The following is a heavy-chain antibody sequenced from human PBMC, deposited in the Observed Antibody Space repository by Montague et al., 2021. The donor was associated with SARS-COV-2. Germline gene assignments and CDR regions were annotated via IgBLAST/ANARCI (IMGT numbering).Heavy chain of an antibody. CDR3: ARVRSITMIVVVITPMGWFDP. CDR1: GGSISSYY. J-gene: IGHJ5*02. D-gene: IGHD3-22*01. V-gene: IGHV4-59*08. CDR2: IYYSGST. Sequence: SETLSLTCTVSGGSISSYYWSWIRQPPGKGLGWIGYIYYSGSTNYNPSLKSRVTISVDTSKSQFSLKLSSVTAADTAVYYCARVRSITMIVVVITPMGWFDPWGQGTLVTVSS.